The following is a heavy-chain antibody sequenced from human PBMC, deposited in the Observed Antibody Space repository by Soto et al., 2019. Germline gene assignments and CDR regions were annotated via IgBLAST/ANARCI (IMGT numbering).Heavy chain of an antibody. J-gene: IGHJ4*02. CDR1: GFIFNEYG. Sequence: QVQLVESGGGVVQPWRSLRLSCAASGFIFNEYGMHWVRQAPGKGLEWVAVIWYDGSNKYYADSVKGRFTFSRDNSKNTMSRQMNSLRVEDTAVYYCARWGCSGSNCNLNQRSFDLWGQGTLVTVSS. V-gene: IGHV3-33*03. CDR2: IWYDGSNK. D-gene: IGHD2-15*01. CDR3: ARWGCSGSNCNLNQRSFDL.